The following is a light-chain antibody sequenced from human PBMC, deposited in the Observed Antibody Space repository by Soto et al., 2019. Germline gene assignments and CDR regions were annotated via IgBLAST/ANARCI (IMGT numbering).Light chain of an antibody. J-gene: IGKJ1*01. CDR1: QSFSSSQ. Sequence: EILLTQSPGTLSLSPGERAALSCRASQSFSSSQLASYQQKPCQPPRLLIYGASSRATGIPDRFNGSGSGTDFTLTISRLETEDLAVYYCQQYGSSQTWAFGQGTKVDI. V-gene: IGKV3-20*01. CDR2: GAS. CDR3: QQYGSSQTWA.